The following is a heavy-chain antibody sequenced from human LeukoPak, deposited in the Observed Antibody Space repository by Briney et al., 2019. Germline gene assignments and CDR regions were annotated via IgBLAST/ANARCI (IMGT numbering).Heavy chain of an antibody. CDR2: ISSSSYI. D-gene: IGHD3-22*01. CDR3: AREDYYDSSGLGS. Sequence: GGSLRLSCAASGFTFSSYSMNWVRQAPGNGLEWVSSISSSSYIYYADSVKGRFTISRDNAKNSLYLQMNSLRAEDTAVYYCAREDYYDSSGLGSWGQGTLVTVSS. V-gene: IGHV3-21*01. CDR1: GFTFSSYS. J-gene: IGHJ5*02.